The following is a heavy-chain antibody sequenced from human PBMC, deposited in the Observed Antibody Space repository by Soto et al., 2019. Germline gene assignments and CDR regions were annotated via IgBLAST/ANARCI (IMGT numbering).Heavy chain of an antibody. CDR1: GFTFSDHY. Sequence: EVQLVESGGGLVQPGGSLRLSCAASGFTFSDHYMDWVRQAPGKELEWLGRIRNKANSYTTEYAASVKGRFTISRDDSKNSLYLQMNSLKTEDTAVYYCARGGAGTWYGYWGQGTLVTVSS. CDR3: ARGGAGTWYGY. CDR2: IRNKANSYTT. V-gene: IGHV3-72*01. D-gene: IGHD6-13*01. J-gene: IGHJ4*02.